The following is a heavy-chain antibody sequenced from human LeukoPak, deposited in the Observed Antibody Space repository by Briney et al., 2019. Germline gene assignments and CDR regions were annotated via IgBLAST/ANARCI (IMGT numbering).Heavy chain of an antibody. Sequence: PSETLSLXCTVSGGSINGYYWSWIRQPAGKGLEWIGRIYNSESISYNPSLKSRVTMSIDTSKNQFSLKLNSVTAADTAVYYCARDRSSSYTRDWFDPWGQGALVTVSS. CDR1: GGSINGYY. CDR2: IYNSESI. D-gene: IGHD6-13*01. CDR3: ARDRSSSYTRDWFDP. V-gene: IGHV4-4*07. J-gene: IGHJ5*02.